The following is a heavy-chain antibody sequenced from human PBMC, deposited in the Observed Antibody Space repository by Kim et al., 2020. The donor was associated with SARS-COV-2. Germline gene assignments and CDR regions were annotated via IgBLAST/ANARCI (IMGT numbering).Heavy chain of an antibody. CDR2: ISSSSSYI. Sequence: GGSLRLSCAASGFTFSSYSMNWVRQAPGKGLEWVSSISSSSSYIYYADSVKGRFTISRDNAKNSLYLQMNSLRAEDTAVYYCAREHTLYGSGSYHAFDIWGQGTMVTVSS. CDR1: GFTFSSYS. V-gene: IGHV3-21*01. D-gene: IGHD3-10*01. J-gene: IGHJ3*02. CDR3: AREHTLYGSGSYHAFDI.